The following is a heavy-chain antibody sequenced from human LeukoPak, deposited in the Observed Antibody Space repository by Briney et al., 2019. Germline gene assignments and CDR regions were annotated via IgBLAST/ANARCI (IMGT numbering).Heavy chain of an antibody. CDR3: ARDQNGDSWFDP. D-gene: IGHD2-8*01. CDR1: GFTVISNY. V-gene: IGHV3-53*01. CDR2: IYSGGST. Sequence: PGRSLRLSCAASGFTVISNYMSCVRQAPGKWLECVSVIYSGGSTYYADSVKGRFTVSRDNSKNTLYLQMSSLRAEDTAVYYCARDQNGDSWFDPWGQGTLVTVSS. J-gene: IGHJ5*02.